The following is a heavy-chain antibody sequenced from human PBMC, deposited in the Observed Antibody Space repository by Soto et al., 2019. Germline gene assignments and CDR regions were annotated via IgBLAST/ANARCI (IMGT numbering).Heavy chain of an antibody. V-gene: IGHV3-21*04. J-gene: IGHJ3*02. CDR3: AKATATSGGAFEI. D-gene: IGHD1-1*01. CDR1: GFTFSSYS. CDR2: ISSSSSYI. Sequence: GGSLRLSCAASGFTFSSYSMNWVRQAPGKGLEWVSSISSSSSYIYYADSVKGQFTISRDNAKNSLYLQMNSLIAGDTAFYYCAKATATSGGAFEIYGQGTMVTVSS.